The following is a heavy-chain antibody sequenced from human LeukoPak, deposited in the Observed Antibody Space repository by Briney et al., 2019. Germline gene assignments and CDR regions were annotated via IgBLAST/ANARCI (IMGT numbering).Heavy chain of an antibody. CDR2: INPSGGST. Sequence: ASVKVSCKASGYTFTSYYMHWVRQAPGQGLEWMGIINPSGGSTIYAQKFQGRVTMTRDTSTSTVYMELSSLRSEDTAVYYCARDRSLMAAGYYYYYYGMDVWGQGTTVTVSS. CDR3: ARDRSLMAAGYYYYYYGMDV. V-gene: IGHV1-46*01. D-gene: IGHD3-10*01. CDR1: GYTFTSYY. J-gene: IGHJ6*02.